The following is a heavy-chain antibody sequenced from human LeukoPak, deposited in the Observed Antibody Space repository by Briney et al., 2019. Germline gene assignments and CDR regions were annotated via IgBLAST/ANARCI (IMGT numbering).Heavy chain of an antibody. CDR1: GSRFTSYW. V-gene: IGHV5-51*01. CDR2: IYPGDSDT. Sequence: GGSLKISCKGSGSRFTSYWIGGVRQMPGKGLEGMGIIYPGDSDTRYSASFEGQVTISADKSISTAYLQWSSLKASDTAMYYCARQGDNYYDSSGYYPLDYWGQGTLVTVSS. D-gene: IGHD3-22*01. CDR3: ARQGDNYYDSSGYYPLDY. J-gene: IGHJ4*02.